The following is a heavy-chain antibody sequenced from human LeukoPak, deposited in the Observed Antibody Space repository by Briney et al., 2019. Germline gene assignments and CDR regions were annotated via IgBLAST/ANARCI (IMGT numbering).Heavy chain of an antibody. J-gene: IGHJ5*02. Sequence: ASVKVSCKASGYTFTHYDINWVRLAPGQGPEWMGWMNPKRGNTGYAQKFQGRVTMTRNTSISTAYMELSSLRSDDTAVYYCARDQDIVVVVAALRQREMGGFDPWGQGTLVTVSS. D-gene: IGHD2-15*01. V-gene: IGHV1-8*01. CDR3: ARDQDIVVVVAALRQREMGGFDP. CDR2: MNPKRGNT. CDR1: GYTFTHYD.